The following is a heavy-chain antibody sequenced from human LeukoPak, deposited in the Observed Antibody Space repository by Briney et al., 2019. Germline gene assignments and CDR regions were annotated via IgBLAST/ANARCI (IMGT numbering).Heavy chain of an antibody. CDR1: GYSFDSYW. V-gene: IGHV5-51*01. CDR3: AVSSSWYWGRFGDAFDI. J-gene: IGHJ3*02. D-gene: IGHD6-13*01. Sequence: PGESLKISCKGSGYSFDSYWIGWVRQMPGKGLEWMGIIYPGDSDTRYSPSFQGQVTISADKSISTAYLQWSSLKASDTAMYYCAVSSSWYWGRFGDAFDIWGLGTMVTVSS. CDR2: IYPGDSDT.